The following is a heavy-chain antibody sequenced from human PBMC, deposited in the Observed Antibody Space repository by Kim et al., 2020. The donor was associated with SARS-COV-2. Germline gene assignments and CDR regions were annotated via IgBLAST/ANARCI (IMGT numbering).Heavy chain of an antibody. V-gene: IGHV4-59*01. J-gene: IGHJ4*02. CDR1: GGSISTYY. CDR2: VYYSGST. CDR3: AREGGSSSTHLDY. Sequence: SGTLSLTCSVSGGSISTYYWSWLRQPPGKGLEWIGYVYYSGSTNYNPSLKSRVTMSVDTSNNQFSLNLTSVTAADTAVYYCAREGGSSSTHLDYWGQGTLVTVSS. D-gene: IGHD2-2*01.